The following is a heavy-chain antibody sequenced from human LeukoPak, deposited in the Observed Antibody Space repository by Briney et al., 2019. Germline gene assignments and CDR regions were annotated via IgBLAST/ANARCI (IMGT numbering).Heavy chain of an antibody. CDR3: ARGLPDYSNYGVDTTYYFDY. J-gene: IGHJ4*02. CDR1: GGSVSSGSYY. Sequence: PSETLSLTCTVSGGSVSSGSYYWSWIRQPPGKGLEWFGYIYYSGSTNYNPSLKSRVTISVDTSKNQFSLKLSSVTAADTAVYYCARGLPDYSNYGVDTTYYFDYWGQGTLVTVSS. CDR2: IYYSGST. V-gene: IGHV4-61*01. D-gene: IGHD4-11*01.